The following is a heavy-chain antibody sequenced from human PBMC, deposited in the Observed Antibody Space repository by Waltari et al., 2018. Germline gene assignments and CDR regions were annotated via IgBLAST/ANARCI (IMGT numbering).Heavy chain of an antibody. CDR3: ARGHCTGGSCHSGDNFDL. V-gene: IGHV3-53*03. D-gene: IGHD2-15*01. J-gene: IGHJ4*02. Sequence: EVNLVESGGGLVQPGGSLRLSRAAAGFLVGAPYMPWVRQAPGKGLEWVSFIYSGITTYYADSAKDRFIISRDNSKNTLFLQMNSRRAEDTAVYYCARGHCTGGSCHSGDNFDLWGQGTLVTVSS. CDR1: GFLVGAPY. CDR2: IYSGITT.